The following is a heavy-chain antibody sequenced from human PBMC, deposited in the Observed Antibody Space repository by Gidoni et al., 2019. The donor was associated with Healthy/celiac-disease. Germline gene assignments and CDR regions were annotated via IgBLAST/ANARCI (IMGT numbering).Heavy chain of an antibody. D-gene: IGHD2-8*01. J-gene: IGHJ4*02. CDR3: VRHDIALMVYDT. V-gene: IGHV4-39*01. CDR2: VYESGRR. CDR1: GGSISWNNFY. Sequence: QLQLRESGPGLVRPSEKLSLTCVVSGGSISWNNFYSGWMRQPPGKGLECIGSVYESGRRYYNPSLKSRIIVSVDTSKKQFSLKLKSLTAADTAVYYFVRHDIALMVYDTWGEGTLVTVSS.